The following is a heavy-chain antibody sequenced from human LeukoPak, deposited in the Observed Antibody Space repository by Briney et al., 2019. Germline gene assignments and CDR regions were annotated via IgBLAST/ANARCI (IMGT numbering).Heavy chain of an antibody. J-gene: IGHJ6*02. CDR2: IKTKAESYAT. Sequence: GGSLRLSCAASGFTFSGSAIHWVRQASGKGLEWVARIKTKAESYATAYVASVKGRFTISRDDSKNTAYLQMDSLKTEDTAMYYCTRLSGGNSDSYYYGLDVWGQGTTVTVSS. CDR3: TRLSGGNSDSYYYGLDV. V-gene: IGHV3-73*01. CDR1: GFTFSGSA. D-gene: IGHD4-23*01.